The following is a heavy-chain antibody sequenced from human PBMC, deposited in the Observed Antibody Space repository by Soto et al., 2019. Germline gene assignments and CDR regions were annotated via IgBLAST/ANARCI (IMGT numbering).Heavy chain of an antibody. CDR3: ARGYYYGSGSYWWFDP. Sequence: QVQLVQSGAEVKKPGSSVKVSCKASGGTFSSYAISWVRQAPGQGLEWMGGIIPIFGTANYAQKFQGRVTVTADESTSTAYMELSSLRSEDTAVYYCARGYYYGSGSYWWFDPWGQGTLVTVSS. D-gene: IGHD3-10*01. J-gene: IGHJ5*02. V-gene: IGHV1-69*01. CDR1: GGTFSSYA. CDR2: IIPIFGTA.